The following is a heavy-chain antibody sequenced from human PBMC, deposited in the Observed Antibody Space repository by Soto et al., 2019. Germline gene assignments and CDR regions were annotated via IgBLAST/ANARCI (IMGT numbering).Heavy chain of an antibody. CDR1: GDTFSSYA. Sequence: QVQLVQSGAEVKKPGSSVKVSCKASGDTFSSYAITWVRQAPGQGLEWMGGIIPIFGTATYAQKFQGRIAITAAESTTTAYMELSSLRSEDTTVYYCAGWHICGGDCYSRPSEDDYWGQGTLVTVSS. J-gene: IGHJ4*02. CDR2: IIPIFGTA. CDR3: AGWHICGGDCYSRPSEDDY. V-gene: IGHV1-69*01. D-gene: IGHD2-21*02.